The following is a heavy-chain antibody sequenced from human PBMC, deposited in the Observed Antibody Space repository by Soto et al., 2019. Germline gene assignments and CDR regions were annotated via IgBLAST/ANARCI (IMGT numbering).Heavy chain of an antibody. D-gene: IGHD3-16*01. CDR3: ARDITLGRGMDV. J-gene: IGHJ6*02. CDR1: GFTFSDYY. V-gene: IGHV3-11*06. CDR2: ISSSSSYT. Sequence: GSRRLSCAASGFTFSDYYMSWIRQAPGKGLEWVSYISSSSSYTNYADSVKGRFTISRDNAKNSLYLQMNSLRAEDTAVYYCARDITLGRGMDVWGQGTTVTVSS.